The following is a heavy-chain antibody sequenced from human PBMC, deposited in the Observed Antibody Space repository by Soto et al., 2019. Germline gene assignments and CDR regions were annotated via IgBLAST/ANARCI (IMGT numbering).Heavy chain of an antibody. CDR3: ARLSGSGSTTLNYYYYYGMDV. Sequence: XESLKISCKCSGYSFTSYWISLVRQMPGKGLEWMGRIDPSDSYTNYSPSFQGHVTISAGKSISTAYLQWSSLKASDTAMYYCARLSGSGSTTLNYYYYYGMDVWGQGTTVTVPS. D-gene: IGHD3-10*01. CDR2: IDPSDSYT. J-gene: IGHJ6*02. CDR1: GYSFTSYW. V-gene: IGHV5-10-1*01.